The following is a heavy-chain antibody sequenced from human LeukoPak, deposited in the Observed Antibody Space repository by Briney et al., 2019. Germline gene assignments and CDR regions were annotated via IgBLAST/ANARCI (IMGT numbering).Heavy chain of an antibody. CDR2: INHSEST. CDR3: AGGSRWENQLLPDV. CDR1: GYSISSAYY. D-gene: IGHD2-2*01. J-gene: IGHJ6*04. V-gene: IGHV4-38-2*01. Sequence: SETLSLTCAVSGYSISSAYYWGGLRQPPGRGLEWIGIINHSESTSTTQSPTSRVTISLATSKTKFSVKLRTVTATTKAVSYRAGGSRWENQLLPDVWGKGTTVTVSS.